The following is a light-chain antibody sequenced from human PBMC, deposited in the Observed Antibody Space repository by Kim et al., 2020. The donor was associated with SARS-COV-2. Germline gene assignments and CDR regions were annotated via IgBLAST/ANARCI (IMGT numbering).Light chain of an antibody. Sequence: ASVRDTVTITCWASQDISRWVAWYQQRPEKAPKSLMYATSTLQSGVPSRFSGSGSGTHFTLTISSLQPEDFATYYCQQYNSYPVTFGGGTKVDIK. CDR3: QQYNSYPVT. CDR2: ATS. CDR1: QDISRW. J-gene: IGKJ4*01. V-gene: IGKV1D-16*01.